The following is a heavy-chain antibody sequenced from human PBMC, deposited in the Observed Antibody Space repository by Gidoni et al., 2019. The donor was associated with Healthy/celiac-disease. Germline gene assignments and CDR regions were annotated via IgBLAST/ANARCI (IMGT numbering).Heavy chain of an antibody. CDR1: GGSISSSSYY. CDR2: IYYSGST. Sequence: QLQLQESGPGLVKPSETLSLTCTVSGGSISSSSYYWGWIRQPPGKGLEWIGSIYYSGSTYYNPSLKSRVTISVDTSKNQFSLKLSSVTAADTAVYYCARHGPYYDYVWGSYRFHYYGMDVWGQGTTVTVSS. V-gene: IGHV4-39*01. CDR3: ARHGPYYDYVWGSYRFHYYGMDV. D-gene: IGHD3-16*02. J-gene: IGHJ6*02.